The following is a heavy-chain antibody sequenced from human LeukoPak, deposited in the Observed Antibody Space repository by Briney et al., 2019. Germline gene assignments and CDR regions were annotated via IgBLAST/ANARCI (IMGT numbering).Heavy chain of an antibody. V-gene: IGHV3-23*01. CDR1: GFIFSNYA. CDR2: IDSTGAYT. Sequence: GGSLRLSCAASGFIFSNYAMSWVRQAPGKGLEWVSAIDSTGAYTWYADSVKGRFTISRNNSKNTLYLQMNSLRAEDTAVYYCARDIASTRMDVWGQGTTVSVSS. J-gene: IGHJ6*02. D-gene: IGHD2-15*01. CDR3: ARDIASTRMDV.